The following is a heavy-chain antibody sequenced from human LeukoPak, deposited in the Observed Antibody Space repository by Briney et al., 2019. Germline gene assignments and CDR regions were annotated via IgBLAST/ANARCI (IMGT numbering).Heavy chain of an antibody. D-gene: IGHD3-9*01. Sequence: GGSLRLSCASSGFTFSSYWMSWVRQAPGKGLEWVANIKQDGSEKYYVDSVKGRFTISRDNAKNSLSLQMNSLRAEDTAVYYCARVEGIKVLRYSFYYFDYWGQGTLVTVSS. J-gene: IGHJ4*02. CDR1: GFTFSSYW. CDR3: ARVEGIKVLRYSFYYFDY. V-gene: IGHV3-7*01. CDR2: IKQDGSEK.